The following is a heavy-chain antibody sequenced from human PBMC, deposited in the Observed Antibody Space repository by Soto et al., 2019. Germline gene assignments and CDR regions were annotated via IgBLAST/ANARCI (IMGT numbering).Heavy chain of an antibody. CDR1: GYTYASYA. J-gene: IGHJ6*03. CDR3: ARDLAPVRRSCGGDCYDLYYYYYMDV. Sequence: SVKVSCKDSGYTYASYARHWVRQAPGQRLEWMGWINAGNGNTKYSQKFQGRVTITRDTSASTAYMELSSLRSEDTAVYYCARDLAPVRRSCGGDCYDLYYYYYMDVWGKGTAVTVSS. CDR2: INAGNGNT. D-gene: IGHD2-21*01. V-gene: IGHV1-3*01.